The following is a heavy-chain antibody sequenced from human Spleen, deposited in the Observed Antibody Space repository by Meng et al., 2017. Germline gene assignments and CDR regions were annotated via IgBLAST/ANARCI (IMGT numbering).Heavy chain of an antibody. CDR1: GFTFSSYS. J-gene: IGHJ4*02. Sequence: GGSLRLSCAASGFTFSSYSMNWVRQAPGKGLEWVSSISSSSSHIHYADSVKGRFTISRDNAKNSLYLQMNSLRAEDTAVYYCARELRLVEMATIFDYWGQGTLVTVSS. CDR3: ARELRLVEMATIFDY. CDR2: ISSSSSHI. D-gene: IGHD5-24*01. V-gene: IGHV3-21*01.